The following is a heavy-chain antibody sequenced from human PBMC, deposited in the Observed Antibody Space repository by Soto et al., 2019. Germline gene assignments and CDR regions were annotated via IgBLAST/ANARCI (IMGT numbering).Heavy chain of an antibody. V-gene: IGHV1-69*13. CDR3: ARDDCSGGSCYSGSFYYYYYGMDV. J-gene: IGHJ6*02. Sequence: VKVSCKASGGTFSSYAISWVRQAPGQGLEWMGGIIPIFGTANYAQKFQGRVTITADESTSTAYMELSSLRSEDTAVYYCARDDCSGGSCYSGSFYYYYYGMDVWGQGTTVTVSS. D-gene: IGHD2-15*01. CDR2: IIPIFGTA. CDR1: GGTFSSYA.